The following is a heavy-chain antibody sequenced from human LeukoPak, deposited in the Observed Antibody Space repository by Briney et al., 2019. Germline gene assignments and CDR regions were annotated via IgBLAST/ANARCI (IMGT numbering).Heavy chain of an antibody. CDR2: MNPNSGNT. Sequence: ASVEVSCKASGYTFTSYDINWVRQATGQGLEWMGWMNPNSGNTGYAQKFQGRVTMTRNTSISTAYMELSSLRSEDTAVYYCASFQRAHPWFDYWGQGTLVTVSS. CDR1: GYTFTSYD. CDR3: ASFQRAHPWFDY. V-gene: IGHV1-8*01. J-gene: IGHJ4*02.